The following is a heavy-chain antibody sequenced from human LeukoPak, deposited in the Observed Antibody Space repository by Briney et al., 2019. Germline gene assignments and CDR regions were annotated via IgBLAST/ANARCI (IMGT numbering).Heavy chain of an antibody. V-gene: IGHV5-51*01. D-gene: IGHD6-13*01. J-gene: IGHJ4*02. Sequence: GESLKISCKGSGYSFTSYWIGWVRQMPGKGLEWMGIIYPGDSDTRYSPSFQGQVTISADKPISTAYLQWSSLKASDTAMYYCARQHSSSWYYFDYWGQGTLVTVSS. CDR2: IYPGDSDT. CDR3: ARQHSSSWYYFDY. CDR1: GYSFTSYW.